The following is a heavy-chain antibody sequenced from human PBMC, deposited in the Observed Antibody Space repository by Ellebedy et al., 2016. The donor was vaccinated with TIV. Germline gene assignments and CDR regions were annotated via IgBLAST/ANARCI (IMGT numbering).Heavy chain of an antibody. CDR3: AKELVSRDSLSFDY. CDR2: INPNDDTK. V-gene: IGHV1-46*01. J-gene: IGHJ4*02. Sequence: AASVKVSCKASGYSFSSYYMHWVRQAPGQGLEWMGIINPNDDTKYYTQNFQGRVTVTRDTSTSTVYMELRSLRSEDTAAYYCAKELVSRDSLSFDYWGLGTLVTVTS. CDR1: GYSFSSYY. D-gene: IGHD3-9*01.